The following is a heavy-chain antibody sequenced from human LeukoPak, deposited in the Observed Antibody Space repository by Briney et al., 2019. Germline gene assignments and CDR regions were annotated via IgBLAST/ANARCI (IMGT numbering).Heavy chain of an antibody. CDR3: AKGDDYGDYAGHYGMDV. Sequence: GGSLRLSCAASGFTFSSYAMSWVRQAPGKGLEWVSAISGSGGSTYYADSVKGRFTISRDNSKNTLYLQMNSLRAEDTAVYYCAKGDDYGDYAGHYGMDVWGQGTTVTVSS. CDR2: ISGSGGST. D-gene: IGHD4-17*01. CDR1: GFTFSSYA. J-gene: IGHJ6*02. V-gene: IGHV3-23*01.